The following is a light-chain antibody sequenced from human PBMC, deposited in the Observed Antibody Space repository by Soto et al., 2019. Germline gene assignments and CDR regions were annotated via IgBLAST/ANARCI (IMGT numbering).Light chain of an antibody. CDR3: QRYGSSPPFT. V-gene: IGKV3-20*01. CDR1: QRVSSSY. CDR2: GAS. J-gene: IGKJ2*01. Sequence: EIVLTQSPGPLSLSPGERATLSCRASQRVSSSYLAWYQQKPGQAPRLLIYGASTRATGIPDRFSGSGSGTDFTLNISRLEPEDFAVYFCQRYGSSPPFTFGQGTKVEI.